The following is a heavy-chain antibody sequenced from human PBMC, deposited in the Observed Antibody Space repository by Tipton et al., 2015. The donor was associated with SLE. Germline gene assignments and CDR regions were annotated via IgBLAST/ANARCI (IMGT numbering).Heavy chain of an antibody. J-gene: IGHJ4*02. D-gene: IGHD1-26*01. CDR1: GGSIGNNQ. Sequence: TLSLTCTVSGGSIGNNQWSWIRQPAGKGLEWIGQIHSSGSTSYNPSLKSRVSISVDMSKNQVSLKLSSVTAADTALYYCARHFSGSYSFDYWGQGKLVTVSS. CDR2: IHSSGST. CDR3: ARHFSGSYSFDY. V-gene: IGHV4-4*07.